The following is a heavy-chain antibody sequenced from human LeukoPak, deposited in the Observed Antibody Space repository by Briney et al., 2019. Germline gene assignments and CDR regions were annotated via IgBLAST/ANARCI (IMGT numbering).Heavy chain of an antibody. CDR3: ARDAGYSSSGMDV. Sequence: SETLSLTCTVSGDSFSYFYWSWIRQPPGKGLEWIGYIYSSGTTNYNPSLKSRVTISLDTSKNQFSLQLNSVTPEDTAVYYCARDAGYSSSGMDVWGKGTTVTISS. J-gene: IGHJ6*03. CDR2: IYSSGTT. V-gene: IGHV4-59*12. D-gene: IGHD6-6*01. CDR1: GDSFSYFY.